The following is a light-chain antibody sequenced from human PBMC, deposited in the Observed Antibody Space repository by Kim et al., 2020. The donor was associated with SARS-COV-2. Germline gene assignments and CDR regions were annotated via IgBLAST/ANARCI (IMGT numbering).Light chain of an antibody. CDR3: SAWDSTLNVWV. Sequence: LTQPPSVSKGLGQTATLTCTGNNNNVGNQGAAWLQQHQGHPPKLLSYRNKNRPSGISERFSASRSGDTASLTITGLQPDDETDYYCSAWDSTLNVWVFGGGTQLTVL. CDR2: RNK. V-gene: IGLV10-54*04. CDR1: NNNVGNQG. J-gene: IGLJ3*02.